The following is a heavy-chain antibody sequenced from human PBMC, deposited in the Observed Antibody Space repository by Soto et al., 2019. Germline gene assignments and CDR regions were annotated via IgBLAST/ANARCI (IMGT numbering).Heavy chain of an antibody. Sequence: SGTLSLTCSVSGYSISSGYYWGWIRQPPGKGLEWIGSIYHSGSPYYNPSLKSRVTISVDTSKNQFYLKLSSVTAADTDVYYCAAEKVWSGDTNWFDPRGQGTLVPVSS. J-gene: IGHJ5*02. CDR2: IYHSGSP. CDR3: AAEKVWSGDTNWFDP. V-gene: IGHV4-38-2*01. D-gene: IGHD3-3*01. CDR1: GYSISSGYY.